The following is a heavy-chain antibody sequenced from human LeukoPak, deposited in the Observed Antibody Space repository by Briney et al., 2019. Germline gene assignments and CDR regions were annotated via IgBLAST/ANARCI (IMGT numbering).Heavy chain of an antibody. CDR3: AREGIAAGTPWHDAFDI. V-gene: IGHV4-59*01. Sequence: SETLSLTCTVSGGSISSYYWSWIRQPPGKGLEWIGYIYYSGSTNYNPSLKSRVTISVDTSKNQFSLKLSSVTAADTAVYYCAREGIAAGTPWHDAFDIWGQGQWSPSLQ. D-gene: IGHD6-13*01. J-gene: IGHJ3*02. CDR2: IYYSGST. CDR1: GGSISSYY.